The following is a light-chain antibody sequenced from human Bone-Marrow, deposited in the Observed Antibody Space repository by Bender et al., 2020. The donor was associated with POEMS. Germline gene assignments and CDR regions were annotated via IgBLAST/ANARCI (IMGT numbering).Light chain of an antibody. CDR2: RSN. V-gene: IGLV1-44*01. CDR3: AAWEDSLNGWV. Sequence: QSLLPQPPSASGPPGRRFTIPCSGSPSNFGANIVYWYHRVQGTAPKLFIYRSNQRPSGVPDRFSGSKSGTSASLAISGLQSEDEADYYCAAWEDSLNGWVFGGGTKLTVL. CDR1: PSNFGANI. J-gene: IGLJ3*02.